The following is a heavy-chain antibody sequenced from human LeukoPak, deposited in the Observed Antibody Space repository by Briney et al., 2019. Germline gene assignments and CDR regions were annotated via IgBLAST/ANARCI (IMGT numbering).Heavy chain of an antibody. CDR3: AREVPNYDFWSGYHYYFDY. CDR2: SSAYNGNT. V-gene: IGHV1-18*01. Sequence: GASVKVSCKASGYTFTSYGISWVRQAPGQGLEWMGWSSAYNGNTNYAQKLQGRVTMTTDTSTSTAYMELRSLRSDDTAEYYCAREVPNYDFWSGYHYYFDYWGQGTLVTVSS. CDR1: GYTFTSYG. J-gene: IGHJ4*02. D-gene: IGHD3-3*01.